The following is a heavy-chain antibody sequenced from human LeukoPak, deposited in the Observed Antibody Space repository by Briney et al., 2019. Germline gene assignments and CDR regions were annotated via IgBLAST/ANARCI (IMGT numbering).Heavy chain of an antibody. Sequence: ASVKVSCKASGYTFTSYYMHWVRQAPGQGLEWMGIINPSGGSTNYAQKFQGRVTMTRDMSTSTVYMDLSSLRSEDTAVYYCARGRLNYNSGGLYDNPHLDYWGQGTLVTVSS. D-gene: IGHD2-15*01. CDR2: INPSGGST. CDR1: GYTFTSYY. CDR3: ARGRLNYNSGGLYDNPHLDY. V-gene: IGHV1-46*01. J-gene: IGHJ4*02.